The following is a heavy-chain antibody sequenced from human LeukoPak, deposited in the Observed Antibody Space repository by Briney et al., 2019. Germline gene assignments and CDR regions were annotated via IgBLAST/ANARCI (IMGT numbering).Heavy chain of an antibody. Sequence: PGGSLRLSCAASGFTFSSYWMSWVRQAPGKGLEWVANIKQDGSEKYYVDSVKGRFTISRDNAKNSLYLQMNSLRAEDTAVYYCAKEKTYYYDSSGYLDAFDIWGQGTMVTVSS. J-gene: IGHJ3*02. D-gene: IGHD3-22*01. CDR1: GFTFSSYW. CDR3: AKEKTYYYDSSGYLDAFDI. V-gene: IGHV3-7*03. CDR2: IKQDGSEK.